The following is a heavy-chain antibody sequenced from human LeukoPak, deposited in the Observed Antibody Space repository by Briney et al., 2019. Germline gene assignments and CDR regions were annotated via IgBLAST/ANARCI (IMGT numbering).Heavy chain of an antibody. D-gene: IGHD1-26*01. CDR1: GFTFSSYA. CDR3: AKLVGATQRPFDY. J-gene: IGHJ4*02. CDR2: ISGSGGST. V-gene: IGHV3-23*01. Sequence: GGSLRLSCAASGFTFSSYAMSWVRQAPGRGLEWVSAISGSGGSTYYADSVKGRFTISRDNSKNTLYLQMNSLRAEDTAVYYCAKLVGATQRPFDYWGQGTLVTVSS.